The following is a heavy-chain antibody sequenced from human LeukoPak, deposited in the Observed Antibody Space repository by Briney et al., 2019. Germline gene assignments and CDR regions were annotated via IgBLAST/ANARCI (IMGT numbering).Heavy chain of an antibody. CDR3: ARGNGDYGEPYFFDF. D-gene: IGHD4-17*01. CDR2: IYNSGST. CDR1: GGSISSYY. V-gene: IGHV4-59*01. J-gene: IGHJ4*02. Sequence: SETLSLTCTVSGGSISSYYWSWIRQPPGKGLEWIGYIYNSGSTNYNPSLKSRVTISVDTSKNQFSLKLSSVTAADTAVYYCARGNGDYGEPYFFDFWGQGSLVTVSS.